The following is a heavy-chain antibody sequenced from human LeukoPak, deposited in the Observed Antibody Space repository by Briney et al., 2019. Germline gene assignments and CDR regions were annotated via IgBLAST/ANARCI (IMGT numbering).Heavy chain of an antibody. D-gene: IGHD6-19*01. J-gene: IGHJ4*02. CDR1: GFTFDDYA. Sequence: GGSLRLSCAASGFTFDDYAMHWVRQAPGKGLEWVSGISWNSGSIGYADSVKGRFTISRDNAKNSLYLQMNSLRAEDTAVYYCSKHGYSSGWPQVPCDYWGQGTLVTVSS. CDR2: ISWNSGSI. V-gene: IGHV3-9*01. CDR3: SKHGYSSGWPQVPCDY.